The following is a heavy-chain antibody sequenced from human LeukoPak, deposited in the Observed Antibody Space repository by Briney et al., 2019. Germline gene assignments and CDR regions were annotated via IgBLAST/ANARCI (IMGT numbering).Heavy chain of an antibody. CDR3: ARGVWFGELGYMDV. CDR2: IYTSGST. Sequence: SETLSLTCTVSGGSISSSSYYWSWIRQPAGKGLEWIGRIYTSGSTNYNPSLKSRVTMSVDTSKNQFSLKLSSVTAADTAVYYCARGVWFGELGYMDVWGKGTTVTISS. D-gene: IGHD3-10*01. CDR1: GGSISSSSYY. V-gene: IGHV4-61*02. J-gene: IGHJ6*03.